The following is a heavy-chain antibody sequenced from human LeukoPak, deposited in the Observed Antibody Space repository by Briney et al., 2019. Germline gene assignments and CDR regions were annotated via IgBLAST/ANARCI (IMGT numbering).Heavy chain of an antibody. CDR2: IYYSGST. D-gene: IGHD5-12*01. J-gene: IGHJ4*02. CDR1: GGSISSGGYY. V-gene: IGHV4-31*03. Sequence: SQTLSLTCTVSGGSISSGGYYWSWIRQHPGKGLEWIGYIYYSGSTYYNPSLKSRVTISVDTSKNQFSLKLSSVAAADTAVYYCARADSGYAYYFDYWGQGTLVTVSS. CDR3: ARADSGYAYYFDY.